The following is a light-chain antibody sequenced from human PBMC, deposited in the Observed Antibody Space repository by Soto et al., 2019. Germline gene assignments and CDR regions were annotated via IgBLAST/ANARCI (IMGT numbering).Light chain of an antibody. Sequence: PGERATLSCWASETVATNLAWYQQKPGQAPRLLISGASTRAAGISDRFRSSGSGTEFTLTISSLRSEDSAIYYCQQYFEWPPMTFGQGTKVEI. J-gene: IGKJ1*01. CDR1: ETVATN. CDR3: QQYFEWPPMT. V-gene: IGKV3-15*01. CDR2: GAS.